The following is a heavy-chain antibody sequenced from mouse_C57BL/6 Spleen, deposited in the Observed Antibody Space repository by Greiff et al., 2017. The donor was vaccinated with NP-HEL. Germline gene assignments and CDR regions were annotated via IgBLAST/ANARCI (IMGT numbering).Heavy chain of an antibody. Sequence: EVKVVESGGGLVKPGGSLKLSCAASGFTFSSYAMSWVRQTPEKRLEWVATISDGGSYTYYPDNVKGRFTISRDNAKNNLYLQMSHLKSEDTAMYYCARELSLWGHVTTLTVSS. CDR2: ISDGGSYT. V-gene: IGHV5-4*01. CDR3: ARELSL. CDR1: GFTFSSYA. J-gene: IGHJ2*01.